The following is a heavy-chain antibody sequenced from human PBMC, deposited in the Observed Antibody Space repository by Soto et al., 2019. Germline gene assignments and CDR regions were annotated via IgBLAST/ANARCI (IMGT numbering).Heavy chain of an antibody. CDR1: GDTFTSYY. V-gene: IGHV1-46*03. J-gene: IGHJ4*02. Sequence: ASVKVSCKASGDTFTSYYMHWVRQAPGQGLEWMGIINPSGGSTSYAQKFQGRVSMTRDTSTGTVYMELSSLRSEDTAVYYCASRLYSSGYYGFLDYWGQGTLVTVSS. CDR3: ASRLYSSGYYGFLDY. D-gene: IGHD3-22*01. CDR2: INPSGGST.